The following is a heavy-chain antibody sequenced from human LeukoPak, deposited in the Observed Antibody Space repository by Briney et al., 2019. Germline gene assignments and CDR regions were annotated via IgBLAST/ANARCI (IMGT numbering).Heavy chain of an antibody. D-gene: IGHD3-3*01. CDR3: ARLGKRETYYDFWSGYYSGFYYYYYMDV. V-gene: IGHV1-18*01. J-gene: IGHJ6*03. CDR2: ISAYNGNT. Sequence: GASVKVSCKASGYTFTSYGISWGRQAPGQGLEWMGWISAYNGNTNYAQKLQGRVTMTTDTSTSTAYMELRSLRSDDTAVYYCARLGKRETYYDFWSGYYSGFYYYYYMDVWGKGTTVTVSS. CDR1: GYTFTSYG.